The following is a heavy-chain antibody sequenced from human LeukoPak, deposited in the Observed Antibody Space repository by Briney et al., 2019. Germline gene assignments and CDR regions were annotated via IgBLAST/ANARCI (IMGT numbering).Heavy chain of an antibody. J-gene: IGHJ3*02. CDR1: GGSISSYY. CDR2: IYYSGST. D-gene: IGHD3-22*01. V-gene: IGHV4-59*01. Sequence: SETLSLTCTVSGGSISSYYCSWIRQPPGKGLEWIVYIYYSGSTNYDPSLKSRVTISVDTSKNQFSLKLSSVTAADTAVYYCARVGSYYYASSRYSYVGAFDIWGQGTMVTVSS. CDR3: ARVGSYYYASSRYSYVGAFDI.